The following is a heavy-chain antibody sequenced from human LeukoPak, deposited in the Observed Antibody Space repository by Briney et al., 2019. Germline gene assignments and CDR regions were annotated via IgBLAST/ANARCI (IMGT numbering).Heavy chain of an antibody. CDR2: ISAYNGNT. CDR3: AREPGYYDSSGYYQTDY. J-gene: IGHJ4*02. CDR1: GYTFTSYG. D-gene: IGHD3-22*01. Sequence: GASVRVSCKASGYTFTSYGISWVRQAPGQGLEWMGWISAYNGNTNYAQKLQGRVTMTTDTSTSTAYMELRSLRSDDTAVYYRAREPGYYDSSGYYQTDYWGQGTLVTVSS. V-gene: IGHV1-18*01.